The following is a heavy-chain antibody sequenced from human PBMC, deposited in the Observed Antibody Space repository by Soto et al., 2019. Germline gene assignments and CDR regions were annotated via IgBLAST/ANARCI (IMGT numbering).Heavy chain of an antibody. J-gene: IGHJ6*02. CDR1: GFTFSSYA. V-gene: IGHV3-23*01. CDR2: ISGSGGST. D-gene: IGHD2-15*01. CDR3: AKSVERHYYYGMDV. Sequence: GGSLRLSCAASGFTFSSYAMSWVRQAPGKGLEWVSAISGSGGSTYYADSVKGRFTISRDNSKNTLYLQMNSLRAEDTAVYYCAKSVERHYYYGMDVWGQGTTVTVSS.